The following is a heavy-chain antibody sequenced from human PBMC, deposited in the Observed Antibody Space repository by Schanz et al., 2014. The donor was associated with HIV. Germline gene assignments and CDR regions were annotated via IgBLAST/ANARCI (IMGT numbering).Heavy chain of an antibody. V-gene: IGHV3-9*01. D-gene: IGHD2-21*01. Sequence: EVHLIESGGGLVQPGRSLRLSCAASGFTFDDFAMHWVRQAPGKGLEWVSGITKNSDYKGYADSVKGRFTISRDNAKNSLNLQMDSLRVEDTALYHCAKVKAGTGVVSCIDYWGQGTQVTVSS. CDR2: ITKNSDYK. CDR3: AKVKAGTGVVSCIDY. CDR1: GFTFDDFA. J-gene: IGHJ4*02.